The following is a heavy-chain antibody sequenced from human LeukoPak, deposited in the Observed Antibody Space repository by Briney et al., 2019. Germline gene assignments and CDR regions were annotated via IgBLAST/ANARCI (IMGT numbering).Heavy chain of an antibody. V-gene: IGHV3-30*04. D-gene: IGHD6-19*01. J-gene: IGHJ4*02. CDR1: GFTFSSYA. Sequence: GGSLRLSCAASGFTFSSYAMHWVRQAPGKGLEWVAVISYDGSNKYYADSVKGRFTISRDNSKNTLYLQMNSLRAEDTAVYYCAKGSYSSGWYYFDYWGQGTLVTVSS. CDR3: AKGSYSSGWYYFDY. CDR2: ISYDGSNK.